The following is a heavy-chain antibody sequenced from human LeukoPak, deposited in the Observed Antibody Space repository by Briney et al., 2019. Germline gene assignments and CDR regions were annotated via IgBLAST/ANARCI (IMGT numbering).Heavy chain of an antibody. CDR1: GFTFSSYS. CDR3: AKDSGATYYYGMDV. V-gene: IGHV3-21*01. CDR2: ISSSSSYI. Sequence: GGSLRLSCAASGFTFSSYSMNWVRQAPGKGLEWVSSISSSSSYIYYADSVKGRFTISRDNSKNTLYLQMNSLRAEDTAVYYCAKDSGATYYYGMDVWGQGTTVTVSS. J-gene: IGHJ6*02.